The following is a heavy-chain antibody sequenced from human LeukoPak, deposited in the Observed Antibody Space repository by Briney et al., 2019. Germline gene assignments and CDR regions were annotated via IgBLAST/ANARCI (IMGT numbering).Heavy chain of an antibody. CDR1: GFTFSSYG. Sequence: GGSLRLSCAASGFTFSSYGMHWVRQAPGKGLEWVAVMSYDGSNKYYADSLKGRFTISRDNSKNTLYLQMNSLRAEDTAVYYCAKDFSDSSGYRPRYFDYWGQGTLVTVSS. J-gene: IGHJ4*02. V-gene: IGHV3-30*18. CDR3: AKDFSDSSGYRPRYFDY. CDR2: MSYDGSNK. D-gene: IGHD3-22*01.